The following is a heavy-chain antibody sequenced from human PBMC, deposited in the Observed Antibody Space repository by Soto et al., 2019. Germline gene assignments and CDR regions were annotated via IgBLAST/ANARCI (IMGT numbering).Heavy chain of an antibody. J-gene: IGHJ6*02. CDR1: GFTFSSYG. CDR2: ISYDGSNK. Sequence: GGSLRLSCAASGFTFSSYGMHWVRQAPGKGLEWVAVISYDGSNKYYADSVKGRFTISRDNSKNTLYLQMNSLRAEDTAVYYCAKDPSHIAAEIFWWYYGMDVWGQGTTVTVSS. V-gene: IGHV3-30*18. CDR3: AKDPSHIAAEIFWWYYGMDV. D-gene: IGHD6-13*01.